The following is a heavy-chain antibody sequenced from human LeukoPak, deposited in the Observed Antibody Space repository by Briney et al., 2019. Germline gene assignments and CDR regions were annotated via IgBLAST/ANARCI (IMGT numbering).Heavy chain of an antibody. CDR2: IYYSGST. V-gene: IGHV4-59*01. Sequence: PSETLSLTCTVSGVSISSYYWSWIRQPPGKGLEWIGYIYYSGSTNYNPSLKSRVTISVDTSKNQFSLKLSSVTAADTAVYYCARGGSYCYGMDVWGQGTTVTVSS. CDR1: GVSISSYY. CDR3: ARGGSYCYGMDV. J-gene: IGHJ6*02. D-gene: IGHD1-1*01.